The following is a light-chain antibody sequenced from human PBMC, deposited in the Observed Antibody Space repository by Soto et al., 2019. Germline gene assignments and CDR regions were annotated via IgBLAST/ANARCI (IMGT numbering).Light chain of an antibody. CDR2: EVS. V-gene: IGLV2-14*01. J-gene: IGLJ3*02. Sequence: QSALTQPASVSGSPGQSIAISCTGTSSDVGGYNRVSWYQQHPGKAPKLMVYEVSNRPSGVSNRFSGSKSDNTASLTISGLQAEEEADYYCSSYTGSGTVWVFGGGTKLTVL. CDR1: SSDVGGYNR. CDR3: SSYTGSGTVWV.